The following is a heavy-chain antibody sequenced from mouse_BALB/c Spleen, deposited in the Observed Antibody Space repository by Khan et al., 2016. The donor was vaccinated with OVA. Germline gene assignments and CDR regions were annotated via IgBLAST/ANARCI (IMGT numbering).Heavy chain of an antibody. V-gene: IGHV3-2*02. Sequence: EVKLLESGPGLVKPSQSLSLTCTVTGYSITSDYAWNWIRQFPGNQLEWMGYISSSGSTNYNPALKSRIPITRDTSKNQFFLQLNSVTTEDTATYYWARDGSRYNYAIDYWGQGTSVTVSS. CDR1: GYSITSDYA. CDR3: ARDGSRYNYAIDY. J-gene: IGHJ4*01. D-gene: IGHD2-3*01. CDR2: ISSSGST.